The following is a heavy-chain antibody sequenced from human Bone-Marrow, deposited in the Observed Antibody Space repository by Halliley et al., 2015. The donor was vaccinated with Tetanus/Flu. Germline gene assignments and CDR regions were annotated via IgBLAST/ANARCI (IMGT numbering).Heavy chain of an antibody. J-gene: IGHJ4*02. V-gene: IGHV4-4*08. D-gene: IGHD1-26*01. CDR3: ARDDTVGTLDF. CDR2: VYPPGRP. Sequence: EWIGYVYPPGRPDYTPSLKSRVPISLDTSKRQFSLKLNSVTAADTAVYYCARDDTVGTLDFWGQGTLVTVSS.